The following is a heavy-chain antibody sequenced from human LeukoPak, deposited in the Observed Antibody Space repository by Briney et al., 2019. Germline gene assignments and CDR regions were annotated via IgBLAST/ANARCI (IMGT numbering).Heavy chain of an antibody. CDR1: HYSISSNYY. CDR2: IYTSGST. Sequence: SETLSLTCTVSHYSISSNYYWSWIRQPPGKGLEWIGYIYTSGSTNYNPSLKSRVTISVDTSKNQFSLKLSSVTAADTAVYYCARINVAVFDYWGQGTLVTVSS. J-gene: IGHJ4*02. D-gene: IGHD5-12*01. V-gene: IGHV4-4*09. CDR3: ARINVAVFDY.